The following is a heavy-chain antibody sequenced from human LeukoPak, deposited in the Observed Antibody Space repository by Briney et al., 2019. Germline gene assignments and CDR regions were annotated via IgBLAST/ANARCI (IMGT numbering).Heavy chain of an antibody. J-gene: IGHJ4*02. CDR3: VRIPLGFSGAYYFDF. D-gene: IGHD1-26*01. V-gene: IGHV4-4*09. CDR1: PGSISGSIRSHY. Sequence: SETLSLTCTVSPGSISGSIRSHYWSWLRQPPGKGLEWIGYIASSGSTNDNPSLRSRVTISADTSKNQFFLNLSSVSAADTAVYYGVRIPLGFSGAYYFDFWGQGTLVTVS. CDR2: IASSGST.